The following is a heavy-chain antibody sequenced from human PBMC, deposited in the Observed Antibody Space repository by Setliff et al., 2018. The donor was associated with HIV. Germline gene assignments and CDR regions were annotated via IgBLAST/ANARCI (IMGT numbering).Heavy chain of an antibody. J-gene: IGHJ4*02. Sequence: ASVKVSCKAPGYTFSGYYIHWVRQAPGQGLEWMGWIAPNSGGTEYAGKFQGRVTLTRDTSINTAYMEVTRLTSDDTAVYYCAGVSSQFSEWRKDYFEYWGQGSLVTVSS. V-gene: IGHV1-2*02. CDR2: IAPNSGGT. D-gene: IGHD3-3*01. CDR3: AGVSSQFSEWRKDYFEY. CDR1: GYTFSGYY.